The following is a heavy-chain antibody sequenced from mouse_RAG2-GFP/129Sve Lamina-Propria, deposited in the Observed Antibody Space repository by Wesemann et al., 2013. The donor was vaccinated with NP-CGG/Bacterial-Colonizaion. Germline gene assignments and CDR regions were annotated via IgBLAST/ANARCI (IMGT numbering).Heavy chain of an antibody. CDR3: ARLYDYGRFAY. J-gene: IGHJ3*01. CDR2: INPDSSTI. CDR1: GIDFSRSW. V-gene: IGHV4-1*01. D-gene: IGHD2-4*01. Sequence: EVKLLQSGGGLVQPGGSLKLSCAASGIDFSRSWMSWVRRAPGIGLEWIGEINPDSSTINYAPSLKDKFIISRDNAKNTLYLQMSKVRSEDTALYYCARLYDYGRFAYWGQGTLVTVSA.